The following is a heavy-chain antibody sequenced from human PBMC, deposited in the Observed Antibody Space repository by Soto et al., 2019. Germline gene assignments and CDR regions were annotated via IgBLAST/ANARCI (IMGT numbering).Heavy chain of an antibody. CDR2: ISYDGSNK. CDR3: AKAAATYYCSGGYCYNYYFDS. D-gene: IGHD2-15*01. Sequence: SLRLSCAASGFTFSNYDMHWVRQAPGKGLEWVAVISYDGSNKYYADSVRGRFTISRDNSKNTLYLQMNSLRADDTAVYYCAKAAATYYCSGGYCYNYYFDSWGQGTLVTSPQ. V-gene: IGHV3-30*18. J-gene: IGHJ4*02. CDR1: GFTFSNYD.